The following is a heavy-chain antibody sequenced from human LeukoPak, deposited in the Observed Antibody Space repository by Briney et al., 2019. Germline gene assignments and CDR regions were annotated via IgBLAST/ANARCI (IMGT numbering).Heavy chain of an antibody. CDR2: INPNSGGT. Sequence: GASVKVTCKASGYTLTGYYMHWVRQAPGQGLEWMGWINPNSGGTNYAQKFQGRVTMTRDTSISTAYMELSRLRSDDTAVYYCARDPLYCSSASCYGFWFDPWGQGTLVTVSS. J-gene: IGHJ5*02. D-gene: IGHD2-2*01. CDR3: ARDPLYCSSASCYGFWFDP. CDR1: GYTLTGYY. V-gene: IGHV1-2*02.